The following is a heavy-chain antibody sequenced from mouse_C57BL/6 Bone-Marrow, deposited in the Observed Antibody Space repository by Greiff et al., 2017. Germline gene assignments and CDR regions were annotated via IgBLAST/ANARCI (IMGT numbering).Heavy chain of an antibody. CDR1: GFTFSDYG. CDR2: ISSGSSTL. V-gene: IGHV5-17*01. J-gene: IGHJ2*01. Sequence: EVKVVESGGGLVKPGGSLKLSCAASGFTFSDYGMHWVRQAPEKRLEWVAYISSGSSTLYYADTVKGRFAIARDNAKNTLLLQMTSLRSEDTARYYCARPIDYYGSSPFDYWGQGTTLTVSS. CDR3: ARPIDYYGSSPFDY. D-gene: IGHD1-1*01.